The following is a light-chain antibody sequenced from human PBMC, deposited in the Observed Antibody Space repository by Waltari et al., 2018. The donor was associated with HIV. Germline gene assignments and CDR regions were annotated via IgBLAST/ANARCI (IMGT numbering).Light chain of an antibody. CDR1: APDTGSNT. CDR3: AAWDDSLNGLHWV. V-gene: IGLV1-44*01. CDR2: SNN. Sequence: QPVLIHPPSASGAPGQRVTIPCSGGAPDTGSNTLTWYHQLPGTAPKLLIYSNNQRPSGVPDRFSGSKSGTSASLAISGLQSDDEADYYCAAWDDSLNGLHWVFGGGTKLTVL. J-gene: IGLJ3*02.